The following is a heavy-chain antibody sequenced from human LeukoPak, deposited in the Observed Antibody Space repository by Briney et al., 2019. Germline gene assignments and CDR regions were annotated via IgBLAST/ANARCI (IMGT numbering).Heavy chain of an antibody. CDR1: GYTVTSYG. CDR2: ISDYNGNT. CDR3: ARDLSSKFPTDAFDI. V-gene: IGHV1-18*01. Sequence: GASVKVSCKASGYTVTSYGISWVRQAPGQGLEWMGWISDYNGNTNYAQKLHGRVTITTDTSTSTAYMELRSLRYDDTAVYYCARDLSSKFPTDAFDIWGQGTMVTVSS. J-gene: IGHJ3*02. D-gene: IGHD2-21*01.